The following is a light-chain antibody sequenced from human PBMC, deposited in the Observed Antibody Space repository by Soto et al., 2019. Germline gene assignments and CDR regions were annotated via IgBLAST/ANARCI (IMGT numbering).Light chain of an antibody. CDR3: AAWDDSLSGVV. CDR1: SSKIGNNY. J-gene: IGLJ3*02. V-gene: IGLV1-47*01. CDR2: TND. Sequence: QSALTQAPSASGTPGQRVTISCSGSSSKIGNNYVCWYQQLPGTAPKLLIYTNDQRPSGVPDRFSGSKSGTSASLPISGLRSQDEADYYCAAWDDSLSGVVFGGGTKLTVL.